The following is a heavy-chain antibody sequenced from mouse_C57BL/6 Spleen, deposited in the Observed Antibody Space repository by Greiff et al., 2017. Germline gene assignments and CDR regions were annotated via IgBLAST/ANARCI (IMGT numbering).Heavy chain of an antibody. V-gene: IGHV2-5*01. CDR2: IWRGGST. Sequence: QVQLQQSGPGLVQPSQSLSITCTVSGFSLTSYGVNWVRQSPGKGLEWLGVIWRGGSTDYNAAFMSRLSITNDNSKSQVFFEMNSLHADDTARYYCAKTAQATGYMDYWGQGTTDTVST. CDR1: GFSLTSYG. CDR3: AKTAQATGYMDY. J-gene: IGHJ4*01. D-gene: IGHD3-2*02.